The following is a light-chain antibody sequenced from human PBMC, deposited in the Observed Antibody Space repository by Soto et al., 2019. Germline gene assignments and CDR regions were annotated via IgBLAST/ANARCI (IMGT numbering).Light chain of an antibody. J-gene: IGKJ2*01. CDR2: DAS. CDR1: QDIKKF. CDR3: QQYDNLPYI. V-gene: IGKV1-33*01. Sequence: DIQMTQSPSSLSASVGDRVTITCQASQDIKKFLSWFQQKPGKAPKLLIYDASNLQTGVPPRFGGSGSGTDFTFTITYLQPEDIGTYFCQQYDNLPYIFGQGTK.